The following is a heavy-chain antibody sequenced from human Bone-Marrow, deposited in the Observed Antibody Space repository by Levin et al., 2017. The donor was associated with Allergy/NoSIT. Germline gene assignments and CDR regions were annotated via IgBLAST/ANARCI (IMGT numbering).Heavy chain of an antibody. D-gene: IGHD3-3*01. V-gene: IGHV4-59*08. Sequence: SQTLSLTCTVSGDSMVTYYWSWIRQAPGKGLEWIGYIYYSGHAMYNPSFKGRVSRVVDPSKNSFSLKFTAVTAADTATYFCAGHEDRCGYYEAAFDVWGQGTMVTVSS. CDR2: IYYSGHA. J-gene: IGHJ3*01. CDR3: AGHEDRCGYYEAAFDV. CDR1: GDSMVTYY.